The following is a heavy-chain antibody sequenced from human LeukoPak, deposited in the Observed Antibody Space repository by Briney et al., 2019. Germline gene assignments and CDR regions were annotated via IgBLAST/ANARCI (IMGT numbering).Heavy chain of an antibody. V-gene: IGHV1-18*01. CDR1: GYPFTSYG. Sequence: ASVKVSCKASGYPFTSYGISWVRQAPGQGLEWMGRISADNGNTKYAQKVQGRVTMTTETSTSTVYMELRSLRADDTAVYYCARSHYYDSSGYFLGAWYFDLWGRGTLVTVSS. CDR2: ISADNGNT. D-gene: IGHD3-22*01. J-gene: IGHJ2*01. CDR3: ARSHYYDSSGYFLGAWYFDL.